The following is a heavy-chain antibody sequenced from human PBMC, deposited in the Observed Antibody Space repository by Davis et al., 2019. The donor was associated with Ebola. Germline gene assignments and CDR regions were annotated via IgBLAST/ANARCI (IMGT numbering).Heavy chain of an antibody. D-gene: IGHD3-16*02. CDR2: IRSKAYGGTT. CDR1: GFTFGDYA. Sequence: GESLKISCTASGFTFGDYAMSWVRQAPGKGLEWVGFIRSKAYGGTTEYAASVKGRFTISRDDSKSIAYLQMNSLKTEDTAVYYCTREPTYDYVWGSYRQDYWGQGTLVTVSS. J-gene: IGHJ4*02. CDR3: TREPTYDYVWGSYRQDY. V-gene: IGHV3-49*04.